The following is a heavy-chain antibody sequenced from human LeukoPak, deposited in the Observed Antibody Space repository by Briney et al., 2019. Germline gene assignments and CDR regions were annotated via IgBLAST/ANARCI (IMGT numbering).Heavy chain of an antibody. CDR2: TYYRSKWYN. CDR3: AIVIFARWSDDTTDYYYYYGMDV. V-gene: IGHV6-1*01. Sequence: SQTLSLTCAISGDSVSSNSAAWNWIRQSPSRGLEWLGRTYYRSKWYNDYAVSVKSRITINQDKSKNQFSLQLNSVTPEDTAVYYCAIVIFARWSDDTTDYYYYYGMDVWAKGPRSPSP. CDR1: GDSVSSNSAA. J-gene: IGHJ6*02. D-gene: IGHD3-3*01.